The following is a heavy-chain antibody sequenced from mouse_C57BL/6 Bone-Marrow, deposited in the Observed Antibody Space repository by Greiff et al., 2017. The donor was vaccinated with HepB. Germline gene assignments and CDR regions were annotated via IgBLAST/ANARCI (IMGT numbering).Heavy chain of an antibody. CDR2: IDPSDSTT. V-gene: IGHV1-59*01. CDR1: GYTFTSYW. J-gene: IGHJ2*01. Sequence: QVQLQQPGAELVRPGTSVKLSCKASGYTFTSYWMHWVKQRPGQGLEWIGVIDPSDSTTNYNHKFKGKATLTTDTSSNTAYMQLSSLTSEDAAVYYCERLVTGCYFDYWGQGTTLTVSS. D-gene: IGHD2-2*01. CDR3: ERLVTGCYFDY.